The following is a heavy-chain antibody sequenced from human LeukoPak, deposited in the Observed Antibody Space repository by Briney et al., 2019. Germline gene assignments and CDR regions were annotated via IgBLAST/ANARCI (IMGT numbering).Heavy chain of an antibody. Sequence: ASVKVSCKASGYTFTSYGISWVRQAPGQGLEWMGWISAYNGNTNYAQKLQGRVTMTTDTSTSTAYMELRSLRSDDTAVYYCAREGGVVFGVVTQDARIDPWGQGTLVTVSS. CDR2: ISAYNGNT. D-gene: IGHD3-3*01. J-gene: IGHJ5*02. CDR1: GYTFTSYG. CDR3: AREGGVVFGVVTQDARIDP. V-gene: IGHV1-18*01.